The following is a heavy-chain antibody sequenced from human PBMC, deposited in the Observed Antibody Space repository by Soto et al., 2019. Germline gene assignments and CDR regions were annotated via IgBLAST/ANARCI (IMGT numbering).Heavy chain of an antibody. CDR1: GFTISSCT. V-gene: IGHV3-21*01. CDR2: ISPSTSHI. D-gene: IGHD2-15*01. J-gene: IGHJ6*02. Sequence: EVHLVESGGGLVKPGGSLRLSCAVSGFTISSCTMNWVRQAPGKGLEWVSSISPSTSHIYYADSVKGRFTISRDNAKNSLFLQMNSLRAEDTAVYYCSGCSGGACHQNYGMDVWGQGTTVTVSS. CDR3: SGCSGGACHQNYGMDV.